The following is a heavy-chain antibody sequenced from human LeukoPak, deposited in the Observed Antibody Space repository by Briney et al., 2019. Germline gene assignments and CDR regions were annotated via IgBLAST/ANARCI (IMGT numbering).Heavy chain of an antibody. D-gene: IGHD6-13*01. Sequence: GRSLRLSCAASGFTFDDYAMHWVRQAPGKGLEWVSGISWNSGSIGYADSVKGRFTISRDNAKNSPYLQMNSLRAEDTALYYCAKGAAGTSALVYWYFDLWGRGTLVTVSS. CDR2: ISWNSGSI. CDR1: GFTFDDYA. CDR3: AKGAAGTSALVYWYFDL. J-gene: IGHJ2*01. V-gene: IGHV3-9*01.